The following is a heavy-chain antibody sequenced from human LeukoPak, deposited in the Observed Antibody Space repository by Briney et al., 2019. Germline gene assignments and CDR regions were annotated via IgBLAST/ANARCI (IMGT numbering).Heavy chain of an antibody. CDR1: GGSFCGYY. J-gene: IGHJ4*02. V-gene: IGHV4-34*01. Sequence: SETLSLTCAVYGGSFCGYYWSWIRKPPGKGLEWIGEINHSGSTNYNPSLKSRVTISVDTSKNQFSLKLSSVTAADTAVYYCARGRATYYYDSSGYYYFDYWGQGTLVTVSS. CDR3: ARGRATYYYDSSGYYYFDY. CDR2: INHSGST. D-gene: IGHD3-22*01.